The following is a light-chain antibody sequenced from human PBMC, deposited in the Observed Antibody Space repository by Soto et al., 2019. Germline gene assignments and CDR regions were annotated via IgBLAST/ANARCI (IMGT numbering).Light chain of an antibody. Sequence: IQMTQSPSTLSASVGDRVTITCRASQSISSWLAWYQQKPGKAPKLLIYDASSLESGVPSRFSGSGSGTEFTLTISSLKPDDFATYYCQQYNSYWTFGQGTKVDIK. J-gene: IGKJ1*01. V-gene: IGKV1-5*01. CDR1: QSISSW. CDR3: QQYNSYWT. CDR2: DAS.